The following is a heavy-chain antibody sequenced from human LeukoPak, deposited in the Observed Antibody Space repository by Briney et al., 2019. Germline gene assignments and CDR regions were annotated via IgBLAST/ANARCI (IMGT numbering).Heavy chain of an antibody. D-gene: IGHD6-6*01. CDR2: ISAYNGNT. Sequence: ASVKVSCKASGYTFTSYGISWVRQAPGQGLEWMGWISAYNGNTNYAQKLQGRVTMTTDTSTSTAYMELRSLRSDDTAVYYCAITSSSPNWFDPWGQGTPVTVSS. V-gene: IGHV1-18*01. J-gene: IGHJ5*02. CDR1: GYTFTSYG. CDR3: AITSSSPNWFDP.